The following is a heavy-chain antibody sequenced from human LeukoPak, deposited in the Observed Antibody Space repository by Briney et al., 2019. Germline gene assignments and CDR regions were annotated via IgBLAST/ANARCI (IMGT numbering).Heavy chain of an antibody. Sequence: PGGSLSLSCAASGFTFSSYSMNWVRQAPGKGLEWVSYISSSSSTIYYADSVKGRFTISRDNAKNSLYLQMNSLRAEDTALYYCARSRRLELLYYYYYMDVWGKGTTVTVSS. CDR3: ARSRRLELLYYYYYMDV. CDR2: ISSSSSTI. CDR1: GFTFSSYS. D-gene: IGHD1-7*01. V-gene: IGHV3-48*04. J-gene: IGHJ6*03.